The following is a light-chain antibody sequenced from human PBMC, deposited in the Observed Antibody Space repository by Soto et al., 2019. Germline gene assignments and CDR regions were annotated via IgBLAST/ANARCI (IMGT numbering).Light chain of an antibody. J-gene: IGKJ4*01. V-gene: IGKV3-15*01. Sequence: IVMTQSPATLSVSPGERATLSCRASQSINGNLAWYQQKPGQAPRLLMFRASIRATGFPARFSGSGSDTEFTLIISRLEPEDFAVYYCHHYGSTLLPFGGGTKVDIK. CDR1: QSINGN. CDR2: RAS. CDR3: HHYGSTLLP.